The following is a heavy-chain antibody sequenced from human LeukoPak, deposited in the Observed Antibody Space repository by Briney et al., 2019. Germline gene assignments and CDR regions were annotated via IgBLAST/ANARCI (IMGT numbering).Heavy chain of an antibody. CDR3: ARWGRDFWSGYFWFDL. J-gene: IGHJ5*02. D-gene: IGHD3-3*01. V-gene: IGHV4-39*01. CDR1: GGSISSSCYY. Sequence: SETLSLTCTVSGGSISSSCYYWGWIRQPPGKGLEWIGSIYYSGSTYYNPSLKSRVTISVDTSKNQFSLKLSSVTAADTAVYYCARWGRDFWSGYFWFDLWGQGTLVTVSS. CDR2: IYYSGST.